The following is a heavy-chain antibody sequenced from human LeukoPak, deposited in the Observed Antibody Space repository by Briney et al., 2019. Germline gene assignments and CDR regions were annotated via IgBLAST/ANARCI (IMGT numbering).Heavy chain of an antibody. V-gene: IGHV4-59*08. CDR1: GGSISGDD. CDR2: IYCSGDT. J-gene: IGHJ3*02. CDR3: ARQKDIDI. Sequence: SETLSLTCAVSGGSISGDDRNWVRQPPGKGLEWVGNIYCSGDTKYNPSLKSRVTISAEKSTKHSSLELSCVTASDTTVYYFARQKDIDIWGQGTMVTVSS.